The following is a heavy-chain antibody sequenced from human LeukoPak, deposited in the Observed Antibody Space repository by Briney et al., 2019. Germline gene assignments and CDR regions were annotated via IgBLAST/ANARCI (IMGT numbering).Heavy chain of an antibody. V-gene: IGHV3-30*02. D-gene: IGHD6-13*01. CDR2: IWYDGSNE. J-gene: IGHJ4*02. Sequence: PGGSLRLSCAASGCTFSSYGMHWVRQAPGKGLEWVAVIWYDGSNEYYADSVKGRFTISRDNSKNTLYLQMNSLRAEDTAVYYCAKARIIAAGGRVSERENWARGPLVTVS. CDR3: AKARIIAAGGRVSEREN. CDR1: GCTFSSYG.